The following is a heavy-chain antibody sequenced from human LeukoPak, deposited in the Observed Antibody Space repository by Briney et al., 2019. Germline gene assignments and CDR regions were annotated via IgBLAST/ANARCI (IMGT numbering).Heavy chain of an antibody. CDR2: IYYSGST. V-gene: IGHV4-59*01. J-gene: IGHJ5*02. CDR3: AREVRYFDWLPKDWFDP. D-gene: IGHD3-9*01. CDR1: GGSISSYY. Sequence: SETLSLTCTVSGGSISSYYWSWIRQPPGKGLEWIGYIYYSGSTNYNPSLKSRVTISVDTSKNQFSLKLSSVTAADTAVYYCAREVRYFDWLPKDWFDPWGQGTLVTVSS.